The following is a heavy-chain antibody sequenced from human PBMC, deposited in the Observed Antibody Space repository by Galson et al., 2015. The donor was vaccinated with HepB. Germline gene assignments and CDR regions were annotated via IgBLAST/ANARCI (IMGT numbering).Heavy chain of an antibody. D-gene: IGHD1-1*01. V-gene: IGHV4-4*07. CDR1: GGSIDSYY. J-gene: IGHJ4*02. CDR2: IYPSGST. CDR3: ARDSVRGIRNFDY. Sequence: ETLSLTCTVSGGSIDSYYWSWLRQPAGKGLEWIGRIYPSGSTNYNPSLKSRVSLSVDTAKNHFSLTLTSMTAADTAVYYCARDSVRGIRNFDYWGQGTLVTVSS.